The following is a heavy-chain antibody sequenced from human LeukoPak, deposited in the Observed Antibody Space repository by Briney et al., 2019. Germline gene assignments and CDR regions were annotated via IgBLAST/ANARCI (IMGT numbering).Heavy chain of an antibody. CDR3: ARVRQGQLLMVDAFNI. D-gene: IGHD2-2*01. CDR1: GGTFISYA. V-gene: IGHV1-69*05. Sequence: ASVKVSCKASGGTFISYAISWVRQAPGQGLEWMGGIIPIFGTANYAQKFQGRVTITTDESTSTAYMELSSLRSEDTAVYYCARVRQGQLLMVDAFNIWGQGTMVTVSS. CDR2: IIPIFGTA. J-gene: IGHJ3*02.